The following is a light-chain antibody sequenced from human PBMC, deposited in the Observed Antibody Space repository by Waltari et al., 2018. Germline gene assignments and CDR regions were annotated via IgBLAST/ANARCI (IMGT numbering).Light chain of an antibody. V-gene: IGLV2-11*01. CDR3: CSYAGRYNLV. CDR1: SSAVAAYYF. J-gene: IGLJ2*01. CDR2: DVT. Sequence: QSALTQPRSVSGSPGQSVTISCTGTSSAVAAYYFVSWYQQHPGKAPKLMIYDVTKRPAGVPDRFSGSKSGNTASLTISGLQAEDEADYYCCSYAGRYNLVFGGGTMLTVL.